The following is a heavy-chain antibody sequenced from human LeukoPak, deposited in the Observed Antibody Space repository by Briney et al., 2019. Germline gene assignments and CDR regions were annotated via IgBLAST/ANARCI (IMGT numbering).Heavy chain of an antibody. J-gene: IGHJ5*02. D-gene: IGHD2-15*01. CDR2: ISSSSSYI. CDR3: AREVRSGDRFDR. Sequence: GGSLRLSCAASGFTFSSYSMSWVRQAPGKGLEWGSSISSSSSYIYYADSVKGRFTITRDNAKNSLYLQMNSLRAEDTAVYYCAREVRSGDRFDRWGQGPLVTVSS. CDR1: GFTFSSYS. V-gene: IGHV3-21*01.